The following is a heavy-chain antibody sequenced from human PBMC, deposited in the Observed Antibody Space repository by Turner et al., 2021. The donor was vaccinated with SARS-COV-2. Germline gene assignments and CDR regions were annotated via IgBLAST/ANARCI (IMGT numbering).Heavy chain of an antibody. J-gene: IGHJ4*02. CDR3: ATDLKGGRGH. Sequence: EVQLVESVGGSVQPGGSLGLSCAASGFIVSSNYMSWVGQARGKGLEWVSVIYSGGSTYYADSVKGRFTISRDNYKNTLYLQMNSLRAEDTAVYYCATDLKGGRGHWGQGTLVTVSS. CDR2: IYSGGST. V-gene: IGHV3-66*02. CDR1: GFIVSSNY. D-gene: IGHD1-26*01.